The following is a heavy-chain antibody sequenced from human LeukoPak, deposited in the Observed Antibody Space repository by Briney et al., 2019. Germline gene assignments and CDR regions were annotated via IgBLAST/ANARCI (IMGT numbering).Heavy chain of an antibody. CDR2: IYYSGST. CDR3: ARDSPYYYGSGSATYYMDV. Sequence: SETLSLTCTVSGGSISSYYWSWIRQPPGKGLEWIGYIYYSGSTNYNPSLKSRVTISVDTSKNQFSLKLSSVTAAVTAVYYCARDSPYYYGSGSATYYMDVWGKGTTVTISS. CDR1: GGSISSYY. D-gene: IGHD3-10*01. J-gene: IGHJ6*03. V-gene: IGHV4-59*01.